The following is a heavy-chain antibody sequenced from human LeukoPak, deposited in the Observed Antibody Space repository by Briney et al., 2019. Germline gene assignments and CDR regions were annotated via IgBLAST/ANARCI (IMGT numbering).Heavy chain of an antibody. CDR3: TRLPLCIAAPGTVCDY. J-gene: IGHJ4*02. Sequence: GGSLRLSCAASGFTFSGSAMHWVRQASGKGLEWVGRIRSKANSYATAYAASVKGRFTISRDDSKNTAYLQMNSLKTEGTAVYYCTRLPLCIAAPGTVCDYWGQGTLVTVSS. CDR1: GFTFSGSA. V-gene: IGHV3-73*01. D-gene: IGHD6-13*01. CDR2: IRSKANSYAT.